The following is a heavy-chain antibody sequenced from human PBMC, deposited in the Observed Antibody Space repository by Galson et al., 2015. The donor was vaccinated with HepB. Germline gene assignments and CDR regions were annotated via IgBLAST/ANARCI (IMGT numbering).Heavy chain of an antibody. Sequence: SLRLSCAASGFTFSDYYVSWIRQAPGKGLGWLSYISHNTLYTNYADSVKGRITISRDNARNSLYLQLNSLRAEDTAVYYCARVADADYGDHSHFDSWGQGTLVTVSS. V-gene: IGHV3-11*06. CDR2: ISHNTLYT. J-gene: IGHJ4*02. CDR3: ARVADADYGDHSHFDS. D-gene: IGHD4-17*01. CDR1: GFTFSDYY.